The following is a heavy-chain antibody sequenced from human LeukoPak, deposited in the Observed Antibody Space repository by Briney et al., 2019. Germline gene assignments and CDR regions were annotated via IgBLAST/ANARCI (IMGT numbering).Heavy chain of an antibody. CDR3: ARARTVMDAFDI. CDR2: INPSGGST. V-gene: IGHV1-46*01. Sequence: ASVKVFCKASGYTFTSYYMHWVRQAPGQGLEWMGIINPSGGSTSYAQKFQGRVTMTRDTSTSTVYMELSSLRSEDTAVYYCARARTVMDAFDIWGQGTMVTVSS. CDR1: GYTFTSYY. J-gene: IGHJ3*02. D-gene: IGHD4-11*01.